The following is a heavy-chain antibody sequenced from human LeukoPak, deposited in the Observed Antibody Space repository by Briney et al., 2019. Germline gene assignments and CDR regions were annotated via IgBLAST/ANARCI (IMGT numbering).Heavy chain of an antibody. J-gene: IGHJ4*02. CDR2: IYYSGSP. CDR1: GGSVSNYY. Sequence: SETLSLTCTVSGGSVSNYYWSWLRQPPRKALEWIGCIYYSGSPNYNPSLKSRVTISIDTYKNQFSLRLSSVTAADTAVYYCAAASDILTGYPFDYWGQGTLVTVSS. V-gene: IGHV4-59*02. CDR3: AAASDILTGYPFDY. D-gene: IGHD3-9*01.